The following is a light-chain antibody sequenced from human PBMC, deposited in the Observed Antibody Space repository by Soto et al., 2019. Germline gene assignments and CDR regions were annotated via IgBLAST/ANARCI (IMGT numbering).Light chain of an antibody. CDR3: QQYNTWPPIT. V-gene: IGKV3-15*01. Sequence: EIVLTQSPGTLSLSPGERATLSCRASQSVSSTHSAWYQQKPGQAPRLLIYGASTRATGLPARFSGSGSGTDFTLTISSLQSEDFAVYYCQQYNTWPPITFGQGTRLEIK. CDR2: GAS. CDR1: QSVSSTH. J-gene: IGKJ5*01.